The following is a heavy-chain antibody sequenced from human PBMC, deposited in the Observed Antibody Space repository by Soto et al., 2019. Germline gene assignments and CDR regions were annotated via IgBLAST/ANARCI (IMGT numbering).Heavy chain of an antibody. D-gene: IGHD2-2*01. CDR2: INNRGSP. J-gene: IGHJ4*02. V-gene: IGHV4-34*01. CDR1: GGSFSGFY. Sequence: QVQLQQWGAGLLKPSETLSLTCAVYGGSFSGFYWSWIRQPPGKGLEWIGEINNRGSPNDNPSLKRRVTISVDTSKNQFYLKLSDVNAADTAVYYCASSYCSSTSCHHDFDYWGQGTLVNVSS. CDR3: ASSYCSSTSCHHDFDY.